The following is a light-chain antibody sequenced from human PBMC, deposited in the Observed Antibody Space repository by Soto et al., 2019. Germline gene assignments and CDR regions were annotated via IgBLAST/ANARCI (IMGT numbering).Light chain of an antibody. CDR2: GAS. Sequence: EIVMTQSPATLSVSPGERATLSCRASQSISSNLAWYQQKPGQAPRLLIYGASTRAPGIPATFSGSVSRTKINLTITRLHSEDVAVYYCQHYNNLPFTFGPMMQVDI. CDR3: QHYNNLPFT. J-gene: IGKJ3*01. CDR1: QSISSN. V-gene: IGKV3-15*01.